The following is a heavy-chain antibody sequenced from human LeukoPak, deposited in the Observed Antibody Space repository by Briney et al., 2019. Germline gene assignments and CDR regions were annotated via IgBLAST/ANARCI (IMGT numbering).Heavy chain of an antibody. CDR1: GGSFSGYY. D-gene: IGHD3-3*02. CDR3: ARRHFNWFDP. J-gene: IGHJ5*02. CDR2: INHSGST. Sequence: SETLSLTCAVYGGSFSGYYWSWIRQPPGKGLEWIGEINHSGSTNYNPSLKSRVTISVDTSKSQFSLKLSSVTAADTAVYYCARRHFNWFDPWGQGTLVTVSS. V-gene: IGHV4-34*01.